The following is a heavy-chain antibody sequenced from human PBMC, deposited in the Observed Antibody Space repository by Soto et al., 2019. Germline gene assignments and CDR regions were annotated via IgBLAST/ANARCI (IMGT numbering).Heavy chain of an antibody. D-gene: IGHD4-17*01. CDR2: IKSKTDGGTT. J-gene: IGHJ4*02. CDR3: TTGVNRGYGDYGRGRYYFDY. V-gene: IGHV3-15*01. CDR1: GFTFSNAW. Sequence: GGSLRLSCAASGFTFSNAWMSWVRQAPGKGLEWVGRIKSKTDGGTTDYAAPVKGRFTISRDDSKNTLYLQMNSLKTEDTAVYYCTTGVNRGYGDYGRGRYYFDYWGQGTLVTVSS.